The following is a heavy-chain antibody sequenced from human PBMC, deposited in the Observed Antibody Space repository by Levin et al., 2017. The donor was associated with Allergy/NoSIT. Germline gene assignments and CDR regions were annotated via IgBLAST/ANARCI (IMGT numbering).Heavy chain of an antibody. J-gene: IGHJ4*02. CDR2: INAGNGNT. Sequence: GESLKISCKASGYTFTSYAMHWVRQAPGQRLEWMGWINAGNGNTKYSQKFQGRVTITRDTSASTAYMELSSLRSEDTAVYYCARGPRITMVQGALLFGYWGQGTLVTVSS. CDR3: ARGPRITMVQGALLFGY. CDR1: GYTFTSYA. D-gene: IGHD3-10*01. V-gene: IGHV1-3*01.